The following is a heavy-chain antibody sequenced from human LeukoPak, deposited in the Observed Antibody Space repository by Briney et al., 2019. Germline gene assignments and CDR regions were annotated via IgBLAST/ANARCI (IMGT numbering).Heavy chain of an antibody. Sequence: SETLSLTCTVSGGSISSGDYYWSWIRQPPGKGLEWIGYIYYSGSTYYNPSLKSRVIISVDTSKNQFSLKLSSVTAADTAVYYCATRLLLWFGELGWFDPWGQGTLVTVSS. CDR1: GGSISSGDYY. D-gene: IGHD3-10*01. J-gene: IGHJ5*02. V-gene: IGHV4-30-4*01. CDR3: ATRLLLWFGELGWFDP. CDR2: IYYSGST.